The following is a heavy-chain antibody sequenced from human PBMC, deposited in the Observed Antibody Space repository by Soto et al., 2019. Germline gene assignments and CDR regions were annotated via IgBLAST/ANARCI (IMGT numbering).Heavy chain of an antibody. CDR2: TRNKANSYST. CDR3: AVLSSDYNFRPHDY. D-gene: IGHD3-9*01. J-gene: IGHJ4*02. CDR1: GFIFSDHY. Sequence: GGSLRLSCAASGFIFSDHYMDWVRQAPGKGLEWVGRTRNKANSYSTEYAASVKGRFTVSRDDSKNSLYLQMNSLKTEDTAIYYCAVLSSDYNFRPHDYWGQGTLVTVSS. V-gene: IGHV3-72*01.